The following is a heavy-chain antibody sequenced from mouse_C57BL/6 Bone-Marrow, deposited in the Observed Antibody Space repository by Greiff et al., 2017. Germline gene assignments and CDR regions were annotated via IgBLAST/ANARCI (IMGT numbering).Heavy chain of an antibody. CDR3: ARHEDYYGSSDFDY. CDR1: GFTFSSYG. CDR2: ISSGGSYT. Sequence: DVHLVESGGDLVKPGGSLKLSCAASGFTFSSYGMSWVRQTPDKRLEWVATISSGGSYTYYPDSVKGRFTISRDNAKNTLYLQMSSLKSEDTAMYYCARHEDYYGSSDFDYWGQGTTLTVSS. J-gene: IGHJ2*01. D-gene: IGHD1-1*01. V-gene: IGHV5-6*01.